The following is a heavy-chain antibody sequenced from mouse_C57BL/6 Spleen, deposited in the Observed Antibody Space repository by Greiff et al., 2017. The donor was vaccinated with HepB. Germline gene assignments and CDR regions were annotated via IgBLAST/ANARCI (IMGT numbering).Heavy chain of an antibody. Sequence: QVQLKQPGAELVMPGASVKLSCKASGYTFTSYWMHWVKQRPGQGLEWIGEIDPSDSYTNYNQKFKGKSTLTVDKSSSTAYMQLSSLTSEDSAVYYCARFTTGNYFDYWGQGTTLTVSS. D-gene: IGHD1-1*01. CDR3: ARFTTGNYFDY. V-gene: IGHV1-69*01. CDR1: GYTFTSYW. J-gene: IGHJ2*01. CDR2: IDPSDSYT.